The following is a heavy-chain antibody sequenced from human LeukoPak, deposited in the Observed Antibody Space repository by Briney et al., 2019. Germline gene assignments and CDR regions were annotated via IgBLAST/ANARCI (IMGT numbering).Heavy chain of an antibody. D-gene: IGHD2-15*01. CDR1: GYTFTSYA. CDR2: INAGKGNT. J-gene: IGHJ4*02. CDR3: ARGQLYCSGGSCYSGHIDY. V-gene: IGHV1-3*01. Sequence: ASVKVSCKASGYTFTSYAMHWVRQAPGQRLEWVGWINAGKGNTKHSQKFQGRVTITRDTSASTAYMELSSLRSEDTAVYYCARGQLYCSGGSCYSGHIDYWGQGTLVTVSS.